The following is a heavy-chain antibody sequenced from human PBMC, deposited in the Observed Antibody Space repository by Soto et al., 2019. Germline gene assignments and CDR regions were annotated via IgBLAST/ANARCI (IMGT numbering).Heavy chain of an antibody. V-gene: IGHV5-10-1*01. CDR2: IDPSDSYT. D-gene: IGHD5-18*01. J-gene: IGHJ5*02. Sequence: GESLKISCKGSGYSFTSYWISWVRQMPGKGLEWMGRIDPSDSYTNYSPSFRGHVTISADKSISTAYLQWSSLKASDTAMYYCAGTSDTTMDPWGQGTLVTVSS. CDR1: GYSFTSYW. CDR3: AGTSDTTMDP.